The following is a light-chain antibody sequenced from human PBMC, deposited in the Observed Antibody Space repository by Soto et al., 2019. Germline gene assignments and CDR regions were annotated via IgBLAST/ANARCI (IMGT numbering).Light chain of an antibody. CDR1: SSDVGGYNY. Sequence: QSALTQPASVSGSPGQSITISCTGTSSDVGGYNYVSWYQQHPGKAPKLMIYDVSNRPSGVSNRFSGSKSGNTASLTISRLQAEDEADYYCSSYTSSSILGYVFGTGTKVTVL. J-gene: IGLJ1*01. CDR3: SSYTSSSILGYV. V-gene: IGLV2-14*01. CDR2: DVS.